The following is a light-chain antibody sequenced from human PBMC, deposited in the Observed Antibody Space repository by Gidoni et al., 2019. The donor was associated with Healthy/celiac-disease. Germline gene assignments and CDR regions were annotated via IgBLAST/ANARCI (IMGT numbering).Light chain of an antibody. CDR3: QSRLT. V-gene: IGKV4-1*01. CDR1: QRVLSSSNNKNY. Sequence: DIVMTQSPDSLAVPLGERATLNCKSSQRVLSSSNNKNYLNWYQQKAGQPPKRLFYWASSRESGVPDRFSGGGSGTDFTLTISSRQAEDVAVYYCQSRLTFGGGTKVEIK. CDR2: WAS. J-gene: IGKJ4*01.